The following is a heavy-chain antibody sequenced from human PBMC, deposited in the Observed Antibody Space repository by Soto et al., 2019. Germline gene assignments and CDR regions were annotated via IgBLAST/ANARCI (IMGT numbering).Heavy chain of an antibody. CDR3: TRLETGSTAFDI. J-gene: IGHJ3*02. D-gene: IGHD1-1*01. CDR1: GFTFSGSA. V-gene: IGHV3-73*01. CDR2: IRSKANSYAT. Sequence: GGSLRLSCAASGFTFSGSAMHWVRQASGKGLEWVGRIRSKANSYATAYAASVKGRFTISRDDSKNTAYLQMNSLKTEDTAVYYCTRLETGSTAFDIWGQGTMVTVSS.